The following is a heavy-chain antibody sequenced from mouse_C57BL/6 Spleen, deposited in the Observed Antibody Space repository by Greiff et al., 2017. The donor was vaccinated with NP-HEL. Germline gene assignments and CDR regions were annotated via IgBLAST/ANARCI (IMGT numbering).Heavy chain of an antibody. CDR3: ARVLYYYGSGYFDY. J-gene: IGHJ2*01. V-gene: IGHV1-76*01. CDR1: GYTFTDYY. Sequence: QVQLQQSGAELVRPGASVKLSCKASGYTFTDYYINWVKQRPGQGLEWIARIYPGSGNTYYNEKFKGKATLTAEKSSSTAYMQLSSLTSEDSAVYFCARVLYYYGSGYFDYWGQGTTLTVSS. D-gene: IGHD1-1*01. CDR2: IYPGSGNT.